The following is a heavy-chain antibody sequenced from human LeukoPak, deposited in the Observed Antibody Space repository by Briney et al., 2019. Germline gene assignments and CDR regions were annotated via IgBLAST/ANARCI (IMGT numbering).Heavy chain of an antibody. J-gene: IGHJ4*02. D-gene: IGHD6-13*01. CDR3: ARGYSSSWYTDFDY. Sequence: ASVKVSCKASGYTSTNYGISWVRQAPGQGLEWMGIINPSGGSTSYAQKFQGRVTMTRDTSTSTVYMELSSLRSEDTAVHYCARGYSSSWYTDFDYWGQGTLVTVSS. CDR1: GYTSTNYG. CDR2: INPSGGST. V-gene: IGHV1-46*01.